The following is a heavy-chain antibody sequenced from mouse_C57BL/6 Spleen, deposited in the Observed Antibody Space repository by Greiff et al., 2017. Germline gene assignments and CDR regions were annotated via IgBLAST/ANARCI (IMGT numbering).Heavy chain of an antibody. CDR2: IDPSDSDT. CDR1: GYTFTSYW. V-gene: IGHV1-52*01. Sequence: QVQLQQPGAELVRPGSSVKLSCKASGYTFTSYWMHWVKQRPIQGLEWIGNIDPSDSDTHYNHKFKDKATLTVDKSSSTAYMPLSSLTSEDSAVYDCARWLLRYFDVWGTGTTVTVSS. D-gene: IGHD2-3*01. J-gene: IGHJ1*03. CDR3: ARWLLRYFDV.